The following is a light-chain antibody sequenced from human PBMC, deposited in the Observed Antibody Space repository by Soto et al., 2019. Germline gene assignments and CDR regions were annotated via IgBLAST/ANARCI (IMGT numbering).Light chain of an antibody. CDR2: SKD. V-gene: IGLV1-44*01. Sequence: QYVLTQPPSASGTPGQRVTISCSGSSSNMGSNNVNWYQQLPGAAPKLLIYSKDQRPSGVPDRFSGSKSGTSASLAISGLQSEDEADYYCAAWDDSLNGVVFGGGTKLTVL. CDR1: SSNMGSNN. CDR3: AAWDDSLNGVV. J-gene: IGLJ2*01.